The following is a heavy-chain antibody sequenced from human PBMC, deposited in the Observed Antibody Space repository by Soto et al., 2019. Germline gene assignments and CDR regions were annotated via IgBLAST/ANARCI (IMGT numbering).Heavy chain of an antibody. J-gene: IGHJ3*02. CDR3: ARDAWYQPTDDFDI. CDR1: GGSISSYY. Sequence: SETLSLTCTVSGGSISSYYWSWIRQPTGKGLEWIGYVTYSGGPTYNPSLKSRVTISVDTSKKFSLNLTTVTAADTAVYYCARDAWYQPTDDFDIWGQGTMVTVSS. V-gene: IGHV4-59*01. D-gene: IGHD2-2*01. CDR2: VTYSGGP.